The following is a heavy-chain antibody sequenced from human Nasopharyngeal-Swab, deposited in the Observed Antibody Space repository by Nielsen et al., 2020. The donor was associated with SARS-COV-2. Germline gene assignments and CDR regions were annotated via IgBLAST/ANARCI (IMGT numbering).Heavy chain of an antibody. J-gene: IGHJ4*02. CDR2: ISYDGSNK. D-gene: IGHD4-17*01. Sequence: WIRQPPGKGPEWVAVISYDGSNKYYADSVKGRFTISRDNSKNTLYLQMNSLRAEDTAVYYCATTVTTLSGYWGQGTLVTVSS. CDR3: ATTVTTLSGY. V-gene: IGHV3-30*03.